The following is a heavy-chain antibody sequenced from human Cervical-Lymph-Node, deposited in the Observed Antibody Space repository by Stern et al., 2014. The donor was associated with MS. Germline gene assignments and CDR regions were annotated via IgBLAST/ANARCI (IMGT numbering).Heavy chain of an antibody. CDR3: TKDRSVTTTGVAFDY. CDR1: GFTFDDYA. J-gene: IGHJ4*02. CDR2: ISWNSGIL. Sequence: VQLVESGGGLVQPGRSLRLSCAASGFTFDDYAIHWVRQAPGKGLEWVSGISWNSGILGYADSVKGRFTISRDNAKNSLYLQMHSLRAEDTALYYCTKDRSVTTTGVAFDYWGQGTLVTVSS. D-gene: IGHD4-17*01. V-gene: IGHV3-9*01.